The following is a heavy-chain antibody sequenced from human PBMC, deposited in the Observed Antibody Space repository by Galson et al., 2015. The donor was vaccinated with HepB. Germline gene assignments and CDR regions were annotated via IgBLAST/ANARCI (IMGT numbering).Heavy chain of an antibody. CDR1: GGSFSGYY. V-gene: IGHV4-34*01. D-gene: IGHD3-10*01. Sequence: ETLSLTCAVYGGSFSGYYWSWIRQPPGKGLEWIGEINHSGSTNYNPSLKSRVTISVDTSKNQFSLKLSSVTAADTAVYYCARGRGSGYFDYWGQGTLVTVSS. J-gene: IGHJ4*02. CDR2: INHSGST. CDR3: ARGRGSGYFDY.